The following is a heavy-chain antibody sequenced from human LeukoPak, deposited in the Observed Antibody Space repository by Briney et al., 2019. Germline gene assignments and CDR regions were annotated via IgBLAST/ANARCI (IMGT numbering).Heavy chain of an antibody. CDR3: ARDFAARPPYYYYYYIDV. Sequence: GRSMRLSCAASGFTFSSYAMHWVSQAPGKGLEWVAVISYDGSNKYYAASVKGRFTISRDNSNNTLYLQMNSLRAEDTAVYYCARDFAARPPYYYYYYIDVWGKGTTVTVSS. D-gene: IGHD6-6*01. CDR2: ISYDGSNK. V-gene: IGHV3-30-3*01. J-gene: IGHJ6*03. CDR1: GFTFSSYA.